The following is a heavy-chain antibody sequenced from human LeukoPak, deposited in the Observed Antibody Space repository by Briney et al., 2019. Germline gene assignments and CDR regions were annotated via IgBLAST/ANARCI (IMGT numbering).Heavy chain of an antibody. CDR1: GFTFSSYW. V-gene: IGHV3-7*03. J-gene: IGHJ4*02. CDR3: ATSRYYYDSSGFLVDY. D-gene: IGHD3-22*01. CDR2: IKQDGSEK. Sequence: GGSLRLSCAASGFTFSSYWMSWVRQAPGKGLEWVANIKQDGSEKYYVDSVKGRFTISRDDPKNTLYLEMSSLRAEDTAIYYCATSRYYYDSSGFLVDYWGQGTLVTVSS.